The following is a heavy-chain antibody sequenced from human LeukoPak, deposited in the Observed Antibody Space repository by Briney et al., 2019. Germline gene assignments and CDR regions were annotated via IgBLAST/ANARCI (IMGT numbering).Heavy chain of an antibody. CDR1: GYTFTSYG. D-gene: IGHD4-23*01. J-gene: IGHJ4*02. CDR3: ARSRATEVTSDFDY. Sequence: ASVKVSCKASGYTFTSYGISWVRQAPGQGLEWMGWISAYNGNTIYAQKLQGRVTMTTDTSTSTAYMELRSLRSDDTAVYYCARSRATEVTSDFDYWGQGTLVTVSS. CDR2: ISAYNGNT. V-gene: IGHV1-18*01.